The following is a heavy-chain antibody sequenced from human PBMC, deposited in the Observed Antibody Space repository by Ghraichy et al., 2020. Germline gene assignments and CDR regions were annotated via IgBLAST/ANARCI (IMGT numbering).Heavy chain of an antibody. CDR2: ISSSTTTI. D-gene: IGHD1-26*01. Sequence: GESLNISCAASGFTFSSNGMSWVRQAPGKGLEWISYISSSTTTIHYADSVKGRFTISRDNAKNSLYLQMNSLRDEDTALYYCARARSGNWFDYWGQGTLVTVSS. CDR3: ARARSGNWFDY. V-gene: IGHV3-48*02. CDR1: GFTFSSNG. J-gene: IGHJ4*02.